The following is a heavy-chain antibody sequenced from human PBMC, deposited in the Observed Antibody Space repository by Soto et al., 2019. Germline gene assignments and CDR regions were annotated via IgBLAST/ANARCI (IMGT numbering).Heavy chain of an antibody. Sequence: EVQLVESGGGLVKPGGSLRLSCAASGFSFSSDSMNWVRQAPGKGLEWVSSISSSTTYIFYADSVKGRFTISRENAKNSLYMQMNSMRAEDTAVYYCARDHCSSTSCYSPWGQGTLVTVSS. CDR1: GFSFSSDS. CDR2: ISSSTTYI. J-gene: IGHJ4*02. D-gene: IGHD2-2*01. CDR3: ARDHCSSTSCYSP. V-gene: IGHV3-21*01.